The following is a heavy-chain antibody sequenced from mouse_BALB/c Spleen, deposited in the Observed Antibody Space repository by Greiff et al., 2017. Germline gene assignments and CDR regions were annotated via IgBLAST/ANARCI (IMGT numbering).Heavy chain of an antibody. D-gene: IGHD1-1*01. V-gene: IGHV1-9*01. CDR3: AKEIYYYGSSYRFAY. J-gene: IGHJ3*01. CDR2: ILPGSGST. Sequence: VQLQQSGAELMKPGASGKISCKATGYTFSSYWIEWVKQRPGHGLEWIGEILPGSGSTNYNEKFKGKATFTADTSSNTAYMQLSRLTSEDSAVYYCAKEIYYYGSSYRFAYWGQGTLVTVSA. CDR1: GYTFSSYW.